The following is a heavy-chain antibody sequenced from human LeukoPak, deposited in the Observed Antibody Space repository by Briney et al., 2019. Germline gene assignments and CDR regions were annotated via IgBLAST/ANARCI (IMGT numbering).Heavy chain of an antibody. J-gene: IGHJ4*02. V-gene: IGHV4-4*07. Sequence: SETLSLTCTCSDGSISSYFWSWIRQPAGKGLEWIGRIYSSGSTNYNPSLKSRVTMSVDTSKNQFSLQLSSVTAADTAAYYCASTSIAVAGTSFDYWGQGTLLTVSS. CDR2: IYSSGST. CDR1: DGSISSYF. D-gene: IGHD6-19*01. CDR3: ASTSIAVAGTSFDY.